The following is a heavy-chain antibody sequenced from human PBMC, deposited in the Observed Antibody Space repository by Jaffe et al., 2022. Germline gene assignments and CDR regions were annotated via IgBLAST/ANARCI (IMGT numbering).Heavy chain of an antibody. V-gene: IGHV3-30*02. J-gene: IGHJ4*02. CDR2: IRYDGSDK. CDR3: AKDQSLYGSGTYYFDY. CDR1: GITFSNYA. D-gene: IGHD3-10*01. Sequence: QVQLVESGGGVVQPGGSLRLSCATSGITFSNYAMYWVRQAPGKGLEWVAFIRYDGSDKYYADSVKGRFTISRDNSKNTLYLQMNSLRTEDTAVYYCAKDQSLYGSGTYYFDYWGQGTLVTVSS.